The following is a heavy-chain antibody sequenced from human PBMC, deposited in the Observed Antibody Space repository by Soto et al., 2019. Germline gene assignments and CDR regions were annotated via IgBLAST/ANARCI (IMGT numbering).Heavy chain of an antibody. Sequence: ASVKVSCKASGYTFTNYIMHWVRQAPGQRLKWMGWINAGNGNTKYSQKFQGRVTITRDASASTAYMELSSLRSEDTAVYYCARGGPPIDYWGQGTLVTVSS. D-gene: IGHD3-10*01. V-gene: IGHV1-3*01. CDR3: ARGGPPIDY. J-gene: IGHJ4*02. CDR2: INAGNGNT. CDR1: GYTFTNYI.